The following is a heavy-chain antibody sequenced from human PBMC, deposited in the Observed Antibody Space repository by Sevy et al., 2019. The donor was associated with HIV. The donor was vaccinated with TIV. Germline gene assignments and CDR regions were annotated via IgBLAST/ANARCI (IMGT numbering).Heavy chain of an antibody. Sequence: SETLSLTCTVSGGSISSFYWNWIRHSPGKGLEWIGYIYHSGTTSYNPSLKSRVTISVYTSNNQFSLRLTSVTAADTAIYYCARAGGAKDYGMDVWGQGTTVTVSS. CDR2: IYHSGTT. CDR1: GGSISSFY. J-gene: IGHJ6*02. CDR3: ARAGGAKDYGMDV. V-gene: IGHV4-59*01. D-gene: IGHD3-10*01.